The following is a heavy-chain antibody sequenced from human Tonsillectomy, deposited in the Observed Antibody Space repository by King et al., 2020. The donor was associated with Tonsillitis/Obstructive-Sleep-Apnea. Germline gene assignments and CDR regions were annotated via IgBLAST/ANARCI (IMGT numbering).Heavy chain of an antibody. CDR1: GFTFSSYA. CDR2: ISYDGSIK. J-gene: IGHJ6*03. Sequence: VHLVESGGGVVQPGWSLRLSCAASGFTFSSYAMYWVRQAPGKGLEWVAVISYDGSIKYYADSVKGRFTISRDNSKNMLYLQMNSLRAEDTAVYYCARGGGNDYGDYPMDVWGKGTTVTVSS. D-gene: IGHD4-17*01. CDR3: ARGGGNDYGDYPMDV. V-gene: IGHV3-30*04.